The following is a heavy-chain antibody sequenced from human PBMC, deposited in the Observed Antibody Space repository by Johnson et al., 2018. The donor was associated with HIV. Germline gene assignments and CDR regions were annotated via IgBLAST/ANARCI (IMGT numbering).Heavy chain of an antibody. CDR2: ISGSGGST. CDR1: GFTFSSYA. J-gene: IGHJ3*02. CDR3: ASSITGAHRGAFDI. Sequence: MQLVESGGGLVQPGGSLRLSCAASGFTFSSYAMSWVRQAPGKGLEWVSAISGSGGSTYYADSVKGRFTISRDNSKNTLYLQMNSLRAGDTAVYCCASSITGAHRGAFDIWGQGTMVTVSS. V-gene: IGHV3-23*04. D-gene: IGHD1-20*01.